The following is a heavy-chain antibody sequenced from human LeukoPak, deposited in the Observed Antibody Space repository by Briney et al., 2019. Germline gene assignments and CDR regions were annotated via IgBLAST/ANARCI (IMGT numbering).Heavy chain of an antibody. V-gene: IGHV3-7*04. D-gene: IGHD6-19*01. J-gene: IGHJ4*02. Sequence: GGSLRLSCAASGFSFSSFWMTWVRQAPGKGLEWVANIKEDGSRNHCVDSVKGRFTISRDNAKNSLFLQMSSLRVEDTAVYYCARANNAGWSDYWGQGTLVTVSS. CDR3: ARANNAGWSDY. CDR1: GFSFSSFW. CDR2: IKEDGSRN.